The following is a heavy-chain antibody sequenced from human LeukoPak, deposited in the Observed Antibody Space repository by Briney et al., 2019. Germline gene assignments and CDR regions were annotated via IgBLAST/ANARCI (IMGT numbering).Heavy chain of an antibody. CDR2: IPYDGSNK. D-gene: IGHD5-18*01. J-gene: IGHJ4*02. Sequence: GGSLRLSCAASGFTFSTYAMHWVRQAPGKGLEWVAVIPYDGSNKYYADSVKGRFTISRDNAKNSLYLQMNSLRAEDTAVYYCARVGYSYGYGFDYWGQGTLVTASS. CDR1: GFTFSTYA. V-gene: IGHV3-30*04. CDR3: ARVGYSYGYGFDY.